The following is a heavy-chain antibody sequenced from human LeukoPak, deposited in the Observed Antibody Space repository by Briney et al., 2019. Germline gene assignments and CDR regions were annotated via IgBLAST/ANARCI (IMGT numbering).Heavy chain of an antibody. Sequence: PAGSLRLSCAASGFTLRSFWMSWVRQAPGKGLEGVADIKEDGREKQCVDSVECRFTNSRQNAENSLYREMSGLRVEDRAVYCCARDGHNWTDFDYWGQETLVTVSS. J-gene: IGHJ4*02. CDR2: IKEDGREK. CDR1: GFTLRSFW. CDR3: ARDGHNWTDFDY. V-gene: IGHV3-7*01. D-gene: IGHD1-1*01.